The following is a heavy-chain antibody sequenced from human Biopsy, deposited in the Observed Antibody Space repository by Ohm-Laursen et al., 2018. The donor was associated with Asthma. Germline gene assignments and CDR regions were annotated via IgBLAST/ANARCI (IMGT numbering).Heavy chain of an antibody. D-gene: IGHD6-19*01. Sequence: SLRLSCTASGFTVSRDHMFWVRQAPGKGLEWVSVIYSGGTSHTADSVRGRFTIPRDYSKNTLYLQMHSLRVEDTAVYYCARGDSSGWSHYYFDYWGQGTLVTVSS. V-gene: IGHV3-53*01. CDR1: GFTVSRDH. CDR2: IYSGGTS. J-gene: IGHJ4*02. CDR3: ARGDSSGWSHYYFDY.